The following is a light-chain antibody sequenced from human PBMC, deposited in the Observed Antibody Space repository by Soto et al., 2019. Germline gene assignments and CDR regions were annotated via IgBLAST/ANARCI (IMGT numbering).Light chain of an antibody. J-gene: IGKJ1*01. V-gene: IGKV1-5*03. CDR2: KAF. CDR3: QQYSNYWT. CDR1: QSISSW. Sequence: DIQMTQSPSTLSASVGDRVTITCRASQSISSWLAWYQQKPGKAPKLLIYKAFSLESGVPSRFSGSGSGTEFTLTISSLQPDDFATYYCQQYSNYWTFGQGTKVEI.